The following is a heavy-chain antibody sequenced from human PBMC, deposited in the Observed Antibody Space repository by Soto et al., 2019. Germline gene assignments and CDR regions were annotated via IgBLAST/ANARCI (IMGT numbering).Heavy chain of an antibody. CDR1: GGTFSSYT. CDR3: ARDNGSCSGGSCLDY. J-gene: IGHJ4*02. Sequence: ASVKVSCKASGGTFSSYTISWVRQAPGQGLEWMGRIIPILGIANYAQKFQGRVTITADKSTSTAYMELNSLRSEDTAVYYCARDNGSCSGGSCLDYWGQGTLVTVSS. CDR2: IIPILGIA. D-gene: IGHD2-15*01. V-gene: IGHV1-69*04.